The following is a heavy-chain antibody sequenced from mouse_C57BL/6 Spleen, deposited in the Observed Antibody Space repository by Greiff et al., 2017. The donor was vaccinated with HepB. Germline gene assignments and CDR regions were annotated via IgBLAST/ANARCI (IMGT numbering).Heavy chain of an antibody. J-gene: IGHJ4*01. V-gene: IGHV5-9-1*02. CDR3: TSALIYYGKEAIDY. D-gene: IGHD2-1*01. CDR1: GFTFSSYA. CDR2: ISSGGDYI. Sequence: EVKLVESGEGLVKPGGSLKLSCAASGFTFSSYAMSWVRQTPGKRLEWVAYISSGGDYIYYADTVKGRFTNSRDTARNTLCLQMSSLKTEDTAMYDCTSALIYYGKEAIDYWGQGTSLTVSS.